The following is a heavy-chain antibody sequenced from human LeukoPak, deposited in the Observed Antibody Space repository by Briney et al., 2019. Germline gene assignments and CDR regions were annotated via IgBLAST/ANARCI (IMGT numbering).Heavy chain of an antibody. CDR1: GFTFSSYW. J-gene: IGHJ4*02. V-gene: IGHV3-74*01. D-gene: IGHD2-21*01. Sequence: PGGSLRLSCAASGFTFSSYWMHWVRQAPGKGLVWVSRINTDGRSTSYADSVKGRFTVSRDNAKNTLYLQMNSLRAEDTAVYYCVRDVWGDRDSYFDYWGQGALDTVSS. CDR2: INTDGRST. CDR3: VRDVWGDRDSYFDY.